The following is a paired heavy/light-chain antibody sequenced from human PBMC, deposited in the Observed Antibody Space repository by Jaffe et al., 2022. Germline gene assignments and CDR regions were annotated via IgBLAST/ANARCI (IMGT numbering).Light chain of an antibody. J-gene: IGKJ5*01. Sequence: EIVLTQSPGTLSLSPGERAILSCRASQNIKSTSLAWYQQKPGQAPRLLMYGTSTRATGVPDRFSGSGSGTDFTFTISRLEPEDVAVYYCQQYDNSRRVSFGQGTRLEIK. CDR2: GTS. CDR3: QQYDNSRRVS. CDR1: QNIKSTS. V-gene: IGKV3-20*01.
Heavy chain of an antibody. V-gene: IGHV1-69*01. CDR2: IILMFETT. J-gene: IGHJ4*02. Sequence: QVHLVQSGAEVQKPGSSVKVSCKVSGGTFDSYTIAWVRQAPGQGLEWMGGIILMFETTNYAQKFQDRVTITADDSTSTAYMELTSLTSDDTAVYYCARGLTEYSSSPAFEFWGQGTLLTVS. D-gene: IGHD3-22*01. CDR3: ARGLTEYSSSPAFEF. CDR1: GGTFDSYT.